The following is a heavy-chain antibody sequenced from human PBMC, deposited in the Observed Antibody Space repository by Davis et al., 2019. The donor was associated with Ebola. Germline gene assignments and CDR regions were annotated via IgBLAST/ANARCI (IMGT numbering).Heavy chain of an antibody. D-gene: IGHD1-1*01. J-gene: IGHJ4*02. CDR1: GYTFTSYY. CDR3: ARSQFPTTRDH. CDR2: INPHNGNT. V-gene: IGHV1-18*04. Sequence: AASVKVSCKASGYTFTSYYMHWVRQAPGQGLEWMGWINPHNGNTNNAQNVQGRVTMTTDTSTSPAYMEVGSLRSNDTAVYSCARSQFPTTRDHWGQGTLVTVSS.